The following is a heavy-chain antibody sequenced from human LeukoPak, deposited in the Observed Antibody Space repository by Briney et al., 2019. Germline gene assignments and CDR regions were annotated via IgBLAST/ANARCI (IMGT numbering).Heavy chain of an antibody. CDR1: GFTVSSNY. CDR2: IYSGGST. V-gene: IGHV3-66*01. J-gene: IGHJ3*02. CDR3: ARDFGGSYGDAFDI. D-gene: IGHD1-26*01. Sequence: GGSLRLSCAASGFTVSSNYMSWVRQAPGKGLEWVSVIYSGGSTYYADSVKGRFTISRDNSKNTLYLQMNSLRAEDTAVYYCARDFGGSYGDAFDIWGQGTMVTVSS.